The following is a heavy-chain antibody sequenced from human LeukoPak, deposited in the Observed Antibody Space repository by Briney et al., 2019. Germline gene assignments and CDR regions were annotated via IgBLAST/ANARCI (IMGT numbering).Heavy chain of an antibody. V-gene: IGHV4-39*07. Sequence: SETLSLTCTVSGGSISSSSYYWGWIRQPPGKGLEWIGSIYYSGSTYYNPSLKSRVTISVDTSKNQFSLKLSSVTAADTAVYYCARWKPGYSNVFDPWGQGTLVTVSS. D-gene: IGHD6-13*01. CDR1: GGSISSSSYY. J-gene: IGHJ5*02. CDR2: IYYSGST. CDR3: ARWKPGYSNVFDP.